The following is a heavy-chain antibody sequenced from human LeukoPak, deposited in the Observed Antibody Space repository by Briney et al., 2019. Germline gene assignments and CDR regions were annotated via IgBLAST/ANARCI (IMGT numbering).Heavy chain of an antibody. CDR1: GFTFSNCY. CDR2: LWPDGSEV. V-gene: IGHV3-7*01. D-gene: IGHD4-11*01. CDR3: ARLLGHVTTYDY. J-gene: IGHJ4*02. Sequence: GGSLRLSCAASGFTFSNCYMSWVRLAPGKGLEWVATLWPDGSEVYYVDSVRGRFTISRDNARNSLYLQMNSLTVEDTAVYYCARLLGHVTTYDYWGQGTLVTVSS.